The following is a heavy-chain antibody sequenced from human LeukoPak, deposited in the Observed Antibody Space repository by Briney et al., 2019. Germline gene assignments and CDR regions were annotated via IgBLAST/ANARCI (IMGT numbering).Heavy chain of an antibody. Sequence: GSLSLSCAPNGFTFSSNWMSGVRQAPGKGLEWVASIKPDGTEKYYGDSLKGRFTISRDNAKNSLYLQMNSLTAEDTAAYYCASGSYFDDWGQGTLVTVSS. CDR2: IKPDGTEK. D-gene: IGHD1-26*01. CDR3: ASGSYFDD. J-gene: IGHJ4*02. V-gene: IGHV3-7*01. CDR1: GFTFSSNW.